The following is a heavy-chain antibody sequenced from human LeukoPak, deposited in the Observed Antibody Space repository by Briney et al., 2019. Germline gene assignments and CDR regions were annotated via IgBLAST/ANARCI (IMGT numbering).Heavy chain of an antibody. CDR3: ASTSLLDYDSSGYYRIDY. V-gene: IGHV1-2*02. D-gene: IGHD3-22*01. CDR1: GYTFTGYY. Sequence: ASVKVSCKASGYTFTGYYMHWLRQAPGQGLEWMGWINPNSGGTNYGQKFQGRVTMTRDTSISTAYMELSRLRSDDTAVYYCASTSLLDYDSSGYYRIDYWGQGTLVTVSS. CDR2: INPNSGGT. J-gene: IGHJ4*02.